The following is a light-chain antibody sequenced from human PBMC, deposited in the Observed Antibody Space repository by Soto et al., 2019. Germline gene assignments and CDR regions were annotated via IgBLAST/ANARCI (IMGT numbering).Light chain of an antibody. CDR2: GNN. CDR3: QSYDSSLSSSV. Sequence: QSVLTQPPSVSGAPGQRVTISCTGSRSNIGAPYDVHWYQQLPGTAPKLLMYGNNLRPAGVPDRFSGSKSGSSASLAITGLQAEDEADYFCQSYDSSLSSSVFGGGTQLTVL. J-gene: IGLJ3*02. V-gene: IGLV1-40*01. CDR1: RSNIGAPYD.